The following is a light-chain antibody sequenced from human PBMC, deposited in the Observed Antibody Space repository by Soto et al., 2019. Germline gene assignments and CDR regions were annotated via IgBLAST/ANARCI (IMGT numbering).Light chain of an antibody. Sequence: IVMTQSPDSLAVSLGERATINCKSSQSVLSRSNYKNYLAWYQQKPGQPPQLLIYWASTRESGVPDRFRGSGSGTDFTLTSTSLQAEDVAVYYCLQYSGTLAHSFGGGTKV. CDR1: QSVLSRSNYKNY. V-gene: IGKV4-1*01. J-gene: IGKJ4*01. CDR2: WAS. CDR3: LQYSGTLAHS.